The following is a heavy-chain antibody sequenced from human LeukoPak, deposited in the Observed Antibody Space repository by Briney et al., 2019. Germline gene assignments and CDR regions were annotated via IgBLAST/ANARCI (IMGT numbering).Heavy chain of an antibody. D-gene: IGHD3-16*01. CDR3: ARASVTRGGGDY. CDR1: GGSFSGYY. J-gene: IGHJ4*02. V-gene: IGHV3-53*01. Sequence: ETLSLTCAVYGGSFSGYYWSWIRQPPGKGLEWVSVIYSGGSTYYADSVKGRFTISRDNSKNTLYLQMNSLRAEDTAVYYCARASVTRGGGDYWGQGTLVTVSS. CDR2: IYSGGST.